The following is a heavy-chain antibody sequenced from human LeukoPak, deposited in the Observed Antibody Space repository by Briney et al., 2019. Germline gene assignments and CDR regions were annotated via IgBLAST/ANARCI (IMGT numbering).Heavy chain of an antibody. CDR2: INPNSGGT. Sequence: GASVKVSCKASGYSFSDYSMHWVRQAPGQGLEWMGRINPNSGGTSYAQNFQGRVSMTRDTSISTAYMELSRLRSDDTAVYYCARGIAVAAAADWGQGTLVTVSS. D-gene: IGHD6-19*01. CDR1: GYSFSDYS. J-gene: IGHJ4*02. V-gene: IGHV1-2*06. CDR3: ARGIAVAAAAD.